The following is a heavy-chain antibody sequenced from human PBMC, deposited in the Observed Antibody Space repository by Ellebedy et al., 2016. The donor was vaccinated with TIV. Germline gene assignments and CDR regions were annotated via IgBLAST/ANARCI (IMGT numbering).Heavy chain of an antibody. J-gene: IGHJ4*02. Sequence: GGSLRLXXAASGFTFSHYGMHWVRQAPGKGLEWVADVSHDGSKKHYADSVKGRITVSRDNSRNTVNLQMDSLRADDTGVYYCARDLPNWANDYWGQGVLVTVSS. CDR3: ARDLPNWANDY. CDR2: VSHDGSKK. D-gene: IGHD7-27*01. CDR1: GFTFSHYG. V-gene: IGHV3-30*03.